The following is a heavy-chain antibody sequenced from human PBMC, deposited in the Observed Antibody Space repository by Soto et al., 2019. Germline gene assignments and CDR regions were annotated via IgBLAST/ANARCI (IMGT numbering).Heavy chain of an antibody. CDR1: GFTFGRYA. CDR3: AKVRDDSRAFDY. D-gene: IGHD1-1*01. Sequence: HPGGSLRLSCVASGFTFGRYAMSWVRQAPGKGLQWVSTIYGDGGRTFFADSVRGRFTISRDNSKHILYLQINGLETQDTGTYFCAKVRDDSRAFDYWGQGTLVTVSS. CDR2: IYGDGGRT. J-gene: IGHJ4*02. V-gene: IGHV3-23*01.